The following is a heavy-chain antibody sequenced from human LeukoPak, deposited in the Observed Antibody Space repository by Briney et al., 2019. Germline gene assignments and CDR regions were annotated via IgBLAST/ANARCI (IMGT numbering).Heavy chain of an antibody. Sequence: PGGSLRLSCVASGFSFSDYYMSWIRQAPGKGLEWVSYISSSGSHTNYADSVTGRFTISRDNAKNTLYLQMNSLRAEDTAVYYCARGGFALNVPVVGLNWFDPWGQGTLVTVSS. D-gene: IGHD2-2*01. J-gene: IGHJ5*02. CDR3: ARGGFALNVPVVGLNWFDP. V-gene: IGHV3-11*06. CDR1: GFSFSDYY. CDR2: ISSSGSHT.